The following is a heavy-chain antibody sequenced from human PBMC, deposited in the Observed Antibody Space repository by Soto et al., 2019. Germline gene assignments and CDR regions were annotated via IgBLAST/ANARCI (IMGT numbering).Heavy chain of an antibody. J-gene: IGHJ4*02. CDR1: GYTFTSYG. Sequence: QVQLVQSGAEVKKPGASVKVSCKASGYTFTSYGISWVRQAPGQGLEWMGWISGYNGNTNYAQKLQGRVTMTTHTATNTAYMELKMLRMSATAVDFYARDVAQGDGIAVASDYWGQGTLVTVSS. V-gene: IGHV1-18*01. D-gene: IGHD6-19*01. CDR2: ISGYNGNT. CDR3: ARDVAQGDGIAVASDY.